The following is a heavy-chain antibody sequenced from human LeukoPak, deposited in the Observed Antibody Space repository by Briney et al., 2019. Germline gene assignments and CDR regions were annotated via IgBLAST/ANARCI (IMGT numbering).Heavy chain of an antibody. D-gene: IGHD1-26*01. CDR1: GYSFSSYW. Sequence: GGSLRLSCGASGYSFSSYWMHWVRQAPGKGLEWVSGINGAGGTTTYADSVKGRFTISRGNAKNTLSLEMDSLRGEDTAVYYCIRGVSGYYSYYAMDVWGQGTTVIVSS. CDR3: IRGVSGYYSYYAMDV. CDR2: INGAGGTT. J-gene: IGHJ6*02. V-gene: IGHV3-74*01.